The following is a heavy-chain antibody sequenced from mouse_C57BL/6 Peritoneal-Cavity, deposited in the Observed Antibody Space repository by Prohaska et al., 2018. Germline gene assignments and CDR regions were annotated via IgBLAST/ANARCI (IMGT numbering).Heavy chain of an antibody. CDR3: MRYGNYWYFDV. V-gene: IGHV11-2*01. CDR1: GFTFSGFW. D-gene: IGHD2-1*01. Sequence: EVQMLETGGGLVQPGGSRGLSCEGSGFTFSGFWMSWVRQTPGKTQEWIGDINSDVSSINYAPSIKDRFTIFRDNDKSTLYLQMSNVRSEDTATYFCMRYGNYWYFDVWDTGTTVTVSS. J-gene: IGHJ1*03. CDR2: INSDVSSI.